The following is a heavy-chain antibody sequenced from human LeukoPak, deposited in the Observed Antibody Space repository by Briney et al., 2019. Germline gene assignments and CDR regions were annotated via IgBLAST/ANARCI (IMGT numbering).Heavy chain of an antibody. D-gene: IGHD6-25*01. V-gene: IGHV3-9*01. CDR2: ISYNRGGI. J-gene: IGHJ4*02. Sequence: PGGSLRLSCVASGFTFDDYAMRWVRHAPGKGLEWVSGISYNRGGIGYADSVKGRFTVSRDNAKNSLYLQMNSLRSKDTALYYCAKGAAAGIRGYFDYWGQGILVTVSS. CDR1: GFTFDDYA. CDR3: AKGAAAGIRGYFDY.